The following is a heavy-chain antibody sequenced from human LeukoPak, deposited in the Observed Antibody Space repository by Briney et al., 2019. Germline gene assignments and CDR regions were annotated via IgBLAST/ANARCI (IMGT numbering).Heavy chain of an antibody. CDR3: ARDYYDFWSGYSSFDY. J-gene: IGHJ4*02. CDR1: GGSFSGYY. Sequence: SETLSLTCAVYGGSFSGYYWSWIRQPPGKGLEWIGEINHSGSTNYNPSLKSRVTISVDTSKNQFSLKLSSVTAADTAVYYCARDYYDFWSGYSSFDYWGQGTLVTVSS. D-gene: IGHD3-3*01. V-gene: IGHV4-34*01. CDR2: INHSGST.